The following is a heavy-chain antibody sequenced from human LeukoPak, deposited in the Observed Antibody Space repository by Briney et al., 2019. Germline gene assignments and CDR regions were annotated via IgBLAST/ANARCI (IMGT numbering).Heavy chain of an antibody. CDR2: IRYDRSNK. J-gene: IGHJ4*02. V-gene: IGHV3-30*02. D-gene: IGHD2-2*01. CDR1: GFTFSSYG. CDR3: AKGSTVVVPAAPNY. Sequence: GGSLRLSCAASGFTFSSYGMHWARQAPGKGLERVAFIRYDRSNKYYADSVKGRFTISRDNSKNTLYLQMNSLRAEDTAVYYCAKGSTVVVPAAPNYWGQGTLVTVSS.